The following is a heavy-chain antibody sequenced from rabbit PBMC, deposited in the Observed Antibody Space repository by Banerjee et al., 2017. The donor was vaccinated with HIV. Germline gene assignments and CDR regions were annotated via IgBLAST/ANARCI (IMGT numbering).Heavy chain of an antibody. Sequence: QSLEESGGDLVKPGASLTLTCTASGVSFSANSYMCWVRQAPGKGLEWIACIDAGSSGFTYFASWAKGRFTFSKTSSTTVTLQMTSLTAADTATYFCARDLDGVIGWNFGWWGPGTLVTVS. D-gene: IGHD1-1*01. V-gene: IGHV1S40*01. CDR1: GVSFSANSY. CDR2: IDAGSSGFT. J-gene: IGHJ4*01. CDR3: ARDLDGVIGWNFGW.